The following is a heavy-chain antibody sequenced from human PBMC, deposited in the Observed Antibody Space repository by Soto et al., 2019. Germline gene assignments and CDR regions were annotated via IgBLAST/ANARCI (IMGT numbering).Heavy chain of an antibody. CDR1: GGSISSGGFY. CDR3: ARGPSGIAAEGWFDP. D-gene: IGHD6-13*01. V-gene: IGHV4-31*03. CDR2: IYYSGST. Sequence: QVQLQESGPGLVKPSQTLSLTCTVSGGSISSGGFYWSWIRHHPGKGLEWIGYIYYSGSTYYNPSLKSRVTVSVETDKNQFSLRLSSVTAADTVVYYCARGPSGIAAEGWFDPWGQGTLVTVSS. J-gene: IGHJ5*02.